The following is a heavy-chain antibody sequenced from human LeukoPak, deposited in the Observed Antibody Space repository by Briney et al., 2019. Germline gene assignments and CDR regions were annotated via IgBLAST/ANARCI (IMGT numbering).Heavy chain of an antibody. Sequence: ASVKVSCKASGYTFTGYYMHWVRQAPGQGLEWMGWINPNSGGTNYAQKFQGRVTMTRDTSISTAYMELSRLRSGDTAVYYCARGKFTSMVRGAPNWFDPWGQGTLVTVSS. CDR1: GYTFTGYY. CDR2: INPNSGGT. J-gene: IGHJ5*02. V-gene: IGHV1-2*02. CDR3: ARGKFTSMVRGAPNWFDP. D-gene: IGHD3-10*01.